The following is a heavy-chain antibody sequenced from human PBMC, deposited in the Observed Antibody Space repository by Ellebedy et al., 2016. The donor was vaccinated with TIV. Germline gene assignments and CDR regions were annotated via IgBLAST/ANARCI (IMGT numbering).Heavy chain of an antibody. CDR3: ASTMVRGVIIFDY. CDR2: IYYSGST. V-gene: IGHV4-59*12. D-gene: IGHD3-10*01. CDR1: GGSISSYY. J-gene: IGHJ4*02. Sequence: SETLSLTXTVSGGSISSYYWSWIRQPPRKGLEWIGYIYYSGSTNYNPSLKSRVTISVDKSKNQFSLKLSSVTAADTAVYYCASTMVRGVIIFDYWGQGTLVTVSS.